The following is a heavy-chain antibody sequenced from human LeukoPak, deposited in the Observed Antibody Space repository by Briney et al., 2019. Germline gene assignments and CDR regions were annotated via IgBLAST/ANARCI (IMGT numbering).Heavy chain of an antibody. CDR3: ARDLIVVVPAATNDYYYYYMDV. D-gene: IGHD2-2*01. CDR1: GGSFSGYY. V-gene: IGHV4-34*01. Sequence: SETLSLTCAVYGGSFSGYYWSWIRQPPGKGLEWIGEINHSGSTNYNPSLKSRVTISVDTSKNQFSLKLSSVTAAGTAVYYCARDLIVVVPAATNDYYYYYMDVWGKGTTVTVSS. CDR2: INHSGST. J-gene: IGHJ6*03.